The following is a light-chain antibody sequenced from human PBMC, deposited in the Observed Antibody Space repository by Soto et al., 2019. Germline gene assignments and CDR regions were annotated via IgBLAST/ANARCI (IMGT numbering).Light chain of an antibody. CDR2: SNN. J-gene: IGLJ3*02. CDR3: ATWDDSLNGWV. CDR1: SSNIESNT. V-gene: IGLV1-44*01. Sequence: QSVLTQPPSPSGTPGQRVTISCSGSSSNIESNTVNWYQQLPGTAPKLLIYSNNQRPSGVPDRFSGSKSGTSASLAISGLQSEDEADYYCATWDDSLNGWVFGGGTKLTVV.